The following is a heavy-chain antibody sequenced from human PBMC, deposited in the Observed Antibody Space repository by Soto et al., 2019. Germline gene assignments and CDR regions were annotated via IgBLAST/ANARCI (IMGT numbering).Heavy chain of an antibody. CDR1: GYSISSGYY. J-gene: IGHJ4*02. CDR2: IYHSGST. Sequence: PSETLSLTCAVSGYSISSGYYWGWIRQPPGKGLEWIGSIYHSGSTYYNPSLKSRVTISVGTSKNQFSLKLSSVTAAETAVYYCARDMTKGNYFDYWGQGTLVTVS. D-gene: IGHD4-17*01. V-gene: IGHV4-38-2*02. CDR3: ARDMTKGNYFDY.